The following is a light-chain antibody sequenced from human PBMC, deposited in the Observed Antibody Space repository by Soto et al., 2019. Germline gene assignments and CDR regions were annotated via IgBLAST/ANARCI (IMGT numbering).Light chain of an antibody. CDR3: CSHAGSYTYV. CDR1: SSDVGGYNY. V-gene: IGLV2-11*01. CDR2: EVT. Sequence: QSALTQPRSVSGSPGQSLTISCTGTSSDVGGYNYVSWYQQHPGKVPKLMIYEVTKRPSGVPDRFSGSKSGNTASLTISGLQSEDEADYYCCSHAGSYTYVFGTGTKVTVL. J-gene: IGLJ1*01.